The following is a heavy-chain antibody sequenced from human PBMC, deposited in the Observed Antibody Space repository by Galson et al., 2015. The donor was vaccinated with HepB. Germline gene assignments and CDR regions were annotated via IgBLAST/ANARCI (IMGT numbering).Heavy chain of an antibody. CDR3: ARDSHSRRPPRGDYYGMDV. V-gene: IGHV1-69*13. D-gene: IGHD6-13*01. CDR1: GGTFSSYA. CDR2: IIPIFGTA. J-gene: IGHJ6*02. Sequence: SVKVSCKASGGTFSSYAISWVRQAPGQGLEWMGGIIPIFGTANYAQKFQGRVTITADESTSTAYMELSSLRSEDTAVYYCARDSHSRRPPRGDYYGMDVWGQGTTVTVSS.